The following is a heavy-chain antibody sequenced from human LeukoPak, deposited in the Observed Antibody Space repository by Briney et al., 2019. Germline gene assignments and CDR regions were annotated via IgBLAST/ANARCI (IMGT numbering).Heavy chain of an antibody. Sequence: GGSLRLSCAASGFTFSSHGMSWVRQAPGKGLEWVSGISDSGGSTNYVDSVKGRFTISRDNSKNTLYLQMNSLRAEDTALYYCAIRDGYKSFPDYWGQGTLVTVSS. CDR1: GFTFSSHG. CDR2: ISDSGGST. D-gene: IGHD5-24*01. J-gene: IGHJ4*02. V-gene: IGHV3-23*01. CDR3: AIRDGYKSFPDY.